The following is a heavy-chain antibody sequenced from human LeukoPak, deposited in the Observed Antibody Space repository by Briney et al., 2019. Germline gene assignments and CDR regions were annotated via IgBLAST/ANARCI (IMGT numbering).Heavy chain of an antibody. CDR3: AKDWPSEWQQLPDYDAVDV. D-gene: IGHD6-13*01. Sequence: QAGGSLRLSCAASGFTFSNYAMTWVRQAPGKGPECVSTISDSGSTFYADSVKGRFTISRDNSKNTLFLRMNGLRADDTAVYYCAKDWPSEWQQLPDYDAVDVWGQGTMVTVSS. CDR1: GFTFSNYA. CDR2: ISDSGST. J-gene: IGHJ3*01. V-gene: IGHV3-23*01.